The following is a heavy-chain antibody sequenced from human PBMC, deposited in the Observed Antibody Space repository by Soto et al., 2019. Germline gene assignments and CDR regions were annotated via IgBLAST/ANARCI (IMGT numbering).Heavy chain of an antibody. J-gene: IGHJ4*02. Sequence: EVQLVESGGGLVQPGGSLRLSCAASGFSFSTYEMNWVRQAPGKGLEWVSYISSSGSAIYYADSVKGRFSISRDNAKNSLNLQMNSLRAEDTAVYYWATVYHDFWSGYVYWGQGTLVTVSS. V-gene: IGHV3-48*03. CDR2: ISSSGSAI. CDR3: ATVYHDFWSGYVY. D-gene: IGHD3-3*01. CDR1: GFSFSTYE.